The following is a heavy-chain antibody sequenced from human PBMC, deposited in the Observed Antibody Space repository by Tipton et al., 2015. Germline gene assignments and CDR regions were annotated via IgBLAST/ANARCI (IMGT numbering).Heavy chain of an antibody. CDR2: FFHSGNT. CDR1: GYSISSGYY. V-gene: IGHV4-38-2*01. Sequence: TLSLTCDVSGYSISSGYYWSWIRQPPGKGLEWIGSFFHSGNTFHNPSLRSRVIISVDTSKNQFSLTVTSVTAADTAVYYCARSDVERNTVFVFEIWGPGTMVTVSS. J-gene: IGHJ3*02. CDR3: ARSDVERNTVFVFEI. D-gene: IGHD3-10*01.